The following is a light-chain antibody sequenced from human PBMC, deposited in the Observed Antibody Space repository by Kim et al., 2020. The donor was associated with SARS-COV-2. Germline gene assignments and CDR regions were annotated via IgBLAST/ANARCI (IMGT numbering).Light chain of an antibody. CDR1: KLGDKY. CDR3: QAWDSSGVL. Sequence: SVSPGQTASITCSGDKLGDKYACWYQQKPGQSPVLVIYQDSKRPSGIPERFSGSNSGNTATLTISGTQAMDEADYYCQAWDSSGVLFGGGTQLTVL. J-gene: IGLJ2*01. V-gene: IGLV3-1*01. CDR2: QDS.